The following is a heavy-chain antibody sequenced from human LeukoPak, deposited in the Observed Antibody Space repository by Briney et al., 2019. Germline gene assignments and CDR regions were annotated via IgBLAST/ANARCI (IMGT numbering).Heavy chain of an antibody. Sequence: SETLSLTCTVSGSSISSSSAYWGWIRQPPGKGLEWIGSIYYSKNTYYNPSLKSRVTISADTSKNQFSLTLGSVSATDTAVYYCVSPRGFSYGYFDYWGQGTLVTVSS. J-gene: IGHJ4*02. D-gene: IGHD5-18*01. CDR3: VSPRGFSYGYFDY. CDR2: IYYSKNT. V-gene: IGHV4-39*01. CDR1: GSSISSSSAY.